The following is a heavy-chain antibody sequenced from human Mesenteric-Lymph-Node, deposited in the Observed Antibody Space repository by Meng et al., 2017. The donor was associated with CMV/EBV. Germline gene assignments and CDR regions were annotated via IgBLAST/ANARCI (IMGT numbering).Heavy chain of an antibody. CDR3: ARVYLSYFFDY. CDR2: IRYDGSNE. CDR1: GFTFSSYG. Sequence: GESLKISCAASGFTFSSYGMHWVRQAPGKGLAWVAFIRYDGSNEYYADSVKGRFTISRDNSKNTLYLQMNSLRAEDTALYFCARVYLSYFFDYWGQGTLVTVSS. V-gene: IGHV3-30*02. J-gene: IGHJ4*02. D-gene: IGHD5/OR15-5a*01.